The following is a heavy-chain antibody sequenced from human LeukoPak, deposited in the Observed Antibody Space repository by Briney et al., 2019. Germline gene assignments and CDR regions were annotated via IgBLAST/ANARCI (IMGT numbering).Heavy chain of an antibody. CDR1: GGSISSYY. Sequence: SETLSLTCTVSGGSISSYYWSWIRQPPGKGLEWIGYIYYSGSTNYNPSLKSRVTISVDTSKNQFSLKLSSATAADTAVYYCARNPAYCGGDCPHYYYYYMDVWGKGTTVTVSS. CDR2: IYYSGST. V-gene: IGHV4-59*01. CDR3: ARNPAYCGGDCPHYYYYYMDV. D-gene: IGHD2-21*01. J-gene: IGHJ6*03.